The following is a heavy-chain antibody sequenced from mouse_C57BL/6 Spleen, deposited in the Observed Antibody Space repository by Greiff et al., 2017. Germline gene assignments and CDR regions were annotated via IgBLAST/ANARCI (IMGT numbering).Heavy chain of an antibody. CDR2: INPGDGDT. J-gene: IGHJ3*01. CDR3: ATHSSYVFAY. CDR1: GYAFSSYW. V-gene: IGHV1-80*01. D-gene: IGHD1-1*01. Sequence: VQLQQSGAELVKPGASVKLSCKASGYAFSSYWMNWVKQRPGKGLEWIGQINPGDGDTNYNGKFKGKATLTADKSSSTAYMQLSSLTSEDSAVYCCATHSSYVFAYWGQGTLVTVSA.